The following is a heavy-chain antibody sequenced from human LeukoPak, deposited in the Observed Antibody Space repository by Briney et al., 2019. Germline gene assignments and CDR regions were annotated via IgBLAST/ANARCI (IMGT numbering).Heavy chain of an antibody. CDR2: MNPNRGNT. D-gene: IGHD3-22*01. Sequence: ASVNVSCKASGYTFTSYDINWVRQAAGQGLEWMGWMNPNRGNTGYAQKFQGRVTMIRNTSVSTAYMELSSLTSDDTAVYYCARGPAYYTDRSGYYSSDFWGQGTLVTVSS. J-gene: IGHJ4*02. CDR3: ARGPAYYTDRSGYYSSDF. CDR1: GYTFTSYD. V-gene: IGHV1-8*01.